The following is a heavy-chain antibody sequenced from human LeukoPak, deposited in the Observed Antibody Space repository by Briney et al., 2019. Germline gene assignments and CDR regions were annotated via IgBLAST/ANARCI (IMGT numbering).Heavy chain of an antibody. J-gene: IGHJ4*02. CDR1: GFTFSSYW. V-gene: IGHV3-7*01. Sequence: GGSLRLSCAASGFTFSSYWMSWVRQAPGKGLEWVTNINQDGNQKYYVDSVKGRFAISRDNAKNSVFLQMNSLSAEDTAVYYCARDPDSFDFWGQGTLVTVSS. CDR2: INQDGNQK. D-gene: IGHD3-3*01. CDR3: ARDPDSFDF.